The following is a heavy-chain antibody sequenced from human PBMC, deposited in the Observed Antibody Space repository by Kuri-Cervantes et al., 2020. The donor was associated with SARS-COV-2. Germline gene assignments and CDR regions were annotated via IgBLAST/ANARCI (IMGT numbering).Heavy chain of an antibody. CDR1: GFTFSGHW. V-gene: IGHV3-74*01. CDR2: INPDGSYT. J-gene: IGHJ3*02. D-gene: IGHD3-16*01. Sequence: GESLKISCAASGFTFSGHWIHWVRQAPGKGLVWVSRINPDGSYTNNADSVKGRFTLSRDNAKNMLFLQMNSLRAEDTAVYYCAKDRRFGARSGVAGAFDIWGQGTMVTVSS. CDR3: AKDRRFGARSGVAGAFDI.